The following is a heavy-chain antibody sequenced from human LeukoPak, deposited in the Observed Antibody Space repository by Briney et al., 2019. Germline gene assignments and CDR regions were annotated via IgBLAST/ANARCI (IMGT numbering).Heavy chain of an antibody. CDR3: ARSRYYYDSIGYLRGYYYMDV. CDR1: GGSISSYY. Sequence: SETLSLTCTVSGGSISSYYWSWIRQHPGKGLEWIGYIYYSGSTYYNPSLKSRVTISVDTSKNQFSLKLSSVTAADTAVYYCARSRYYYDSIGYLRGYYYMDVWGKGTTVTVSS. V-gene: IGHV4-59*06. J-gene: IGHJ6*03. D-gene: IGHD3-22*01. CDR2: IYYSGST.